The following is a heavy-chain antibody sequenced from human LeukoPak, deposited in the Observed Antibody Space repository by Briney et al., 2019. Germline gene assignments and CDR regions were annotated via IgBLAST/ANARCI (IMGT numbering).Heavy chain of an antibody. J-gene: IGHJ4*02. CDR3: AKGDKEWLRSPIDY. D-gene: IGHD5-12*01. CDR2: ISYDGSNK. CDR1: GFTFSSYG. V-gene: IGHV3-30*18. Sequence: PGRSLRLSCAASGFTFSSYGMHWVRQAPGKGQEWVAVISYDGSNKYYADSVKGRFTISRDNSKNTLYLQMNSLRAEDTAVYYCAKGDKEWLRSPIDYWGQGTLVTVSS.